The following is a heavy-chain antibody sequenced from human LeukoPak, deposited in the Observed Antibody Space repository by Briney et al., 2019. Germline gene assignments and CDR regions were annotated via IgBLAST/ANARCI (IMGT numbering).Heavy chain of an antibody. D-gene: IGHD4-23*01. Sequence: GGSLRLSCAASGFTFSSYWMSWVRQAPGKGLEWVAVIWYDGSNEYYADSVKGQFTISRDNSKNTLYLQMNSLRAEDTAVYYCARGRGGDYGGNSGHFDYWGQGTLVTVSS. J-gene: IGHJ4*02. V-gene: IGHV3-33*08. CDR1: GFTFSSYW. CDR3: ARGRGGDYGGNSGHFDY. CDR2: IWYDGSNE.